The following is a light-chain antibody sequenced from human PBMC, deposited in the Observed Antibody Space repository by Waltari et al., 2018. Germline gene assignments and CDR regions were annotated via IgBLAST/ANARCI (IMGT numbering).Light chain of an antibody. J-gene: IGLJ3*02. CDR3: AAWDDSLNAWV. Sequence: QSVLTQAPSVSGTPGQRVPISCSGTSFTIGYNAVNWFQQLPATAPKPLVYSDNDRPAGVPDRVAASKSGTSASLAISGLHSDDEADYYCAAWDDSLNAWVFGGGTKLT. V-gene: IGLV1-44*01. CDR1: SFTIGYNA. CDR2: SDN.